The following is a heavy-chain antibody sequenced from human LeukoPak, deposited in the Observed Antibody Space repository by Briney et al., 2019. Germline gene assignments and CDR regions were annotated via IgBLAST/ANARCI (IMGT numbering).Heavy chain of an antibody. CDR2: IIPIFGTA. Sequence: ASVKVSCKASGGTFSSYAISWVRQAPGQGLEWMGRIIPIFGTANHAQKFQGRVTITTDESTSTAYMELSSLRSEGTAVYYCARDVSRVSSSWPGGWFDPWGQGTLVTVSS. D-gene: IGHD6-13*01. V-gene: IGHV1-69*05. CDR1: GGTFSSYA. J-gene: IGHJ5*02. CDR3: ARDVSRVSSSWPGGWFDP.